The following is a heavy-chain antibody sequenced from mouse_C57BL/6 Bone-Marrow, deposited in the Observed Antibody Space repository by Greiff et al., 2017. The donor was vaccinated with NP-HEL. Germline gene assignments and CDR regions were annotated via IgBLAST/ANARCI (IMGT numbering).Heavy chain of an antibody. J-gene: IGHJ2*01. CDR3: AGGAGSSCNFDY. Sequence: QVQLQQPGAELVKPGASVKLSCKASGYTFTSYWMHWVKQRPGQGLEWIGMIHPNSGSTNYNEKFKSKATLTVDKSSSTAYMQLSSLTSEDSAVYYCAGGAGSSCNFDYWGQGTTLTVSS. V-gene: IGHV1-64*01. CDR1: GYTFTSYW. D-gene: IGHD1-1*01. CDR2: IHPNSGST.